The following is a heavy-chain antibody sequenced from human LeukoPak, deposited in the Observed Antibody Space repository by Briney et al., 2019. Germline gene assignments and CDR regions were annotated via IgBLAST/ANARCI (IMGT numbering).Heavy chain of an antibody. CDR2: IYYSGST. D-gene: IGHD2-15*01. CDR3: ARGTGCSGGSCYSDYYYYMDV. V-gene: IGHV4-59*01. J-gene: IGHJ6*03. Sequence: KPSETLSLTCTVSGGSISSYYWSWIRQPPGKGLEWIGYIYYSGSTNYNPSLKSRVTISVDTSKNQFSLKLSSVTAADTSVYYCARGTGCSGGSCYSDYYYYMDVWGKGTTVTVSS. CDR1: GGSISSYY.